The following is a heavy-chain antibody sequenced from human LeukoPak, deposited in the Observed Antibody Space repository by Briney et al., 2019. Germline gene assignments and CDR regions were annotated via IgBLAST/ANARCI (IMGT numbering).Heavy chain of an antibody. CDR3: ARGLNYDSYGYWGESRNYYFDY. Sequence: RTSETLSLTCAVYGGSFSGYYWSWIRQPPGKGLEWIGEINHSGSTNYNPSLESRVTISVDTSKNQFSLKLSSVTAADTAVYYCARGLNYDSYGYWGESRNYYFDYWGQGTLVTVSS. J-gene: IGHJ4*02. D-gene: IGHD5-18*01. V-gene: IGHV4-34*01. CDR2: INHSGST. CDR1: GGSFSGYY.